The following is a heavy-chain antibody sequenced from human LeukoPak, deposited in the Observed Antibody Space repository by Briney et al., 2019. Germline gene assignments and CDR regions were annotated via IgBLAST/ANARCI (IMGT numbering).Heavy chain of an antibody. CDR2: IYYSGST. Sequence: PSETLSLTCTVSGGSISSYYWNWIRQPPGKGLEWIGYIYYSGSTNYNASLKSRVTISVDTSKNQFSLKLSSVTAADTAVYYCARDRRQQLENWFDPWGQGTLVTVSS. CDR1: GGSISSYY. J-gene: IGHJ5*02. V-gene: IGHV4-59*01. D-gene: IGHD6-13*01. CDR3: ARDRRQQLENWFDP.